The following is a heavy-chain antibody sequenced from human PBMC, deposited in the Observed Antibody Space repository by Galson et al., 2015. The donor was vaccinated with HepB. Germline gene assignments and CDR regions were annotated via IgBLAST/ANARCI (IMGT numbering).Heavy chain of an antibody. J-gene: IGHJ6*02. D-gene: IGHD6-19*01. V-gene: IGHV3-30*03. Sequence: SLRLSCAASGISFSDYAMHWVRQAPGKGLEWVAAISHTGSDTSYADSVRGRFPISRDNFKNTVSLQMNSLRPDDTAVYYCATDLAVAATNYGMDVWGQGTTVTVSS. CDR3: ATDLAVAATNYGMDV. CDR1: GISFSDYA. CDR2: ISHTGSDT.